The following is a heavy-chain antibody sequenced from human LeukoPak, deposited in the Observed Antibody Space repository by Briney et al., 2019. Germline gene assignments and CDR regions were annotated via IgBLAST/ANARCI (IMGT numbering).Heavy chain of an antibody. Sequence: NPSETLSLTCAAYGGSFSGYYWSWIRQPPGKGLEWIGEINHSGSTNYNPSLKSRATISVDTSKNQFSLKLSSVTAADTAVYYCAREPGYCSGGSCYSFDYWGQGTLVTVSS. V-gene: IGHV4-34*01. CDR3: AREPGYCSGGSCYSFDY. J-gene: IGHJ4*02. CDR2: INHSGST. D-gene: IGHD2-15*01. CDR1: GGSFSGYY.